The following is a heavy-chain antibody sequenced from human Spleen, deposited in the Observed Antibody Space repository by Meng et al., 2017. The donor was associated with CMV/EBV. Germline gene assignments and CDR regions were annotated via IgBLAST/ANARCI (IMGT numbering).Heavy chain of an antibody. J-gene: IGHJ6*02. CDR1: GFTFSNAW. V-gene: IGHV3-15*01. CDR3: TRAIFLVGAGIHYGMDV. D-gene: IGHD2-15*01. CDR2: IKSKTDGGTT. Sequence: GGSLRLSCAASGFTFSNAWMSWVRQAPGKGLEWVGRIKSKTDGGTTDYAAPVKGRFTISRDDSKNTLYLQMNSLKTEDTAVYYCTRAIFLVGAGIHYGMDVWGQGTTVTVSS.